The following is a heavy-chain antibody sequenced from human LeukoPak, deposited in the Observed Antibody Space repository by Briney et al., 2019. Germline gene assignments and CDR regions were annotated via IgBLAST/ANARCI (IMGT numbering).Heavy chain of an antibody. Sequence: GGSLRLSSVASGFTFSSYWMNWVRQAPGKGLEWVSSISSTGNYIYDSASAKGRFTISRDNAKKSLSLQMSSLRAEDTAVYYCATSPGLGYSSSLTGVDYWGQGTLVTVSS. CDR2: ISSTGNYI. J-gene: IGHJ4*02. D-gene: IGHD6-6*01. CDR3: ATSPGLGYSSSLTGVDY. CDR1: GFTFSSYW. V-gene: IGHV3-21*01.